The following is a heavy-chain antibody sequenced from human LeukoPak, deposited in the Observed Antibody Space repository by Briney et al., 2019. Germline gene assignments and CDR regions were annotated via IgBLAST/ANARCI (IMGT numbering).Heavy chain of an antibody. Sequence: GASVKVSCKASGYTFTKYGISWVRQAPGQGLEWMGRIIPILGIANYAQKFQGRVTITADKSTSTAYMELSSLRSEDTAVYYCARDRPELPPEYWGQGTLVTVSS. V-gene: IGHV1-69*04. J-gene: IGHJ4*02. D-gene: IGHD1-26*01. CDR3: ARDRPELPPEY. CDR1: GYTFTKYG. CDR2: IIPILGIA.